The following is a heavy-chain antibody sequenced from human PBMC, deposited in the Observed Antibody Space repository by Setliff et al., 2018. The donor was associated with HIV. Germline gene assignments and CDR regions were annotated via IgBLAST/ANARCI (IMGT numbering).Heavy chain of an antibody. CDR1: DDPINSFY. Sequence: SETLSLTCTVSDDPINSFYWSWIRQPPGKGLEWIGYIYTSGSTNYNPSLEGRVTISVDTSKNQSSLKLSPVTAADTAMYYCGRVGFGELFGAFDIWGQGIMVTVSS. CDR3: GRVGFGELFGAFDI. D-gene: IGHD3-10*01. V-gene: IGHV4-4*09. CDR2: IYTSGST. J-gene: IGHJ3*02.